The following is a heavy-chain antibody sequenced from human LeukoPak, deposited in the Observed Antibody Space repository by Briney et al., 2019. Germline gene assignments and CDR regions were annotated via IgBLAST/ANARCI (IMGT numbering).Heavy chain of an antibody. Sequence: ASVKVSCKASGYTFTIYAMHWVRQAPGQRLEWMGWINAGNGNTKYSQKFQGRVTITRDTSASTAYMELSSLRSEDTAVYYCARGLAAAGTARRGYSFDPWGQGTLVTVSS. J-gene: IGHJ5*02. CDR1: GYTFTIYA. CDR3: ARGLAAAGTARRGYSFDP. V-gene: IGHV1-3*01. CDR2: INAGNGNT. D-gene: IGHD6-13*01.